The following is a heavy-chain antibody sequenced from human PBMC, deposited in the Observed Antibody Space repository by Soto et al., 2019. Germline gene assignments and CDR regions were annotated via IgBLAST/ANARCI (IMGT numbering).Heavy chain of an antibody. D-gene: IGHD3-3*01. J-gene: IGHJ4*02. Sequence: PGGSLRLSCAASGFTFSSYSMNWVRQAPGKGLEWVSYISSSSSTIYYADSVKGRFTISRDNAKNSLYLQMNSLRAEDTAVYYCAREALEGNVLRFLEWLLYPDYWGQGTLVTVSS. CDR2: ISSSSSTI. V-gene: IGHV3-48*01. CDR3: AREALEGNVLRFLEWLLYPDY. CDR1: GFTFSSYS.